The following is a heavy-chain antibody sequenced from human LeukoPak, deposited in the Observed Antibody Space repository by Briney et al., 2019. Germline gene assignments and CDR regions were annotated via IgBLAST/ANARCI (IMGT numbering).Heavy chain of an antibody. CDR3: ARDLYYDILTGPTRRYFDF. V-gene: IGHV3-21*01. CDR1: GFTFSDYT. J-gene: IGHJ4*02. Sequence: GGSLRLPCVASGFTFSDYTMNWVRQAPGKGLEWVSSIASGSNFMYYADSVKGRFTISRDNAKNSLYLQMNSLRAEDTAVYYCARDLYYDILTGPTRRYFDFWGQGTLVTVSS. D-gene: IGHD3-9*01. CDR2: IASGSNFM.